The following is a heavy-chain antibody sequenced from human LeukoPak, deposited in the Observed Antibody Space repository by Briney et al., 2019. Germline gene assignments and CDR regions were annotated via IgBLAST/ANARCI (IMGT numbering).Heavy chain of an antibody. CDR1: GYSISSGYY. Sequence: SETLSLTCTVSGYSISSGYYWGWIRQPPGKGLEWIGSIYHSGSTYYNPSLKSRVTISVDTSKNQFSLKLSSVTAADTAVYYCARDRRVGVVESSPDFDYWGQGTLVTVSS. CDR3: ARDRRVGVVESSPDFDY. D-gene: IGHD1-26*01. J-gene: IGHJ4*02. CDR2: IYHSGST. V-gene: IGHV4-38-2*02.